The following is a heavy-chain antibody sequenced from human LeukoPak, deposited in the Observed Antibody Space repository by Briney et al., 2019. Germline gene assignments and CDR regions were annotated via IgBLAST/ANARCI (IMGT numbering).Heavy chain of an antibody. Sequence: GASVKVSCKASGYTFTSYGISWVRQAPGQGLEWMGWISAYNGNTNYAQKLQGRVTMTTDTSTSTAYMELRSLRSDDTAVYYCARKYYYDSSGYYYYYYYMGVWGKVTTVTVSS. CDR3: ARKYYYDSSGYYYYYYYMGV. V-gene: IGHV1-18*01. CDR2: ISAYNGNT. J-gene: IGHJ6*03. D-gene: IGHD3-22*01. CDR1: GYTFTSYG.